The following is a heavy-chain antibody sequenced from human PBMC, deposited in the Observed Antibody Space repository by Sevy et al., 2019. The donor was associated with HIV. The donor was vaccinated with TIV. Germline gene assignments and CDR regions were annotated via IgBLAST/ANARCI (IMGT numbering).Heavy chain of an antibody. J-gene: IGHJ4*02. Sequence: GESLKISCKGSGYSFTSHWLGWVRHMPGKGLEWMGIIYPDDSDTKYSPSFQGQVTFSADKSISTAYLQWSSLKASDTAMYYCATSRSGYFDSSGYYIYWGQGTLLTVSS. V-gene: IGHV5-51*01. CDR2: IYPDDSDT. CDR1: GYSFTSHW. CDR3: ATSRSGYFDSSGYYIY. D-gene: IGHD3-22*01.